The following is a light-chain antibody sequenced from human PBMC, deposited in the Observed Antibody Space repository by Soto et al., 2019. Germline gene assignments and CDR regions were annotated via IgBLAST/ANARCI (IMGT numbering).Light chain of an antibody. CDR2: DNK. J-gene: IGLJ2*01. CDR1: SSNIENNY. CDR3: RTWDSSLNGVV. Sequence: QSVLTQPPSVSAAPGQKVTISCSGSSSNIENNYVSWYQQLPGTAPKLLIYDNKKRPSEIPDRFSGSKSGTSATLGITGLQTGDEADYHCRTWDSSLNGVVFGGGTKLTVL. V-gene: IGLV1-51*01.